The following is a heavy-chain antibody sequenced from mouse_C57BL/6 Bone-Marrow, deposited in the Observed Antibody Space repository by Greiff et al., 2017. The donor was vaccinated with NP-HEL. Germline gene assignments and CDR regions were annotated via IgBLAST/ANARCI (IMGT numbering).Heavy chain of an antibody. V-gene: IGHV1-81*01. CDR3: ARKAYYYGSSYWFAY. J-gene: IGHJ3*01. D-gene: IGHD1-1*01. CDR1: GYTFTSYG. Sequence: QVQLQQSGAELARPGASVKLSCKASGYTFTSYGISWVKQRTGQGLEWIGEIYPRSGNTYYNEKFKGKATLTADKSSSTAYMELRSLTSEDSAVYFCARKAYYYGSSYWFAYWGQGTLVTVSA. CDR2: IYPRSGNT.